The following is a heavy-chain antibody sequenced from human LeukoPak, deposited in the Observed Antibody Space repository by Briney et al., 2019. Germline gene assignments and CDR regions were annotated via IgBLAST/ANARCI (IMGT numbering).Heavy chain of an antibody. J-gene: IGHJ4*02. CDR3: ATSRRDSEWYIDAS. CDR2: IDTTSNYI. Sequence: ASVKVSCKASGYTFSSFNMNWVRQAPGKGLEWVSSIDTTSNYIHYGDSVRGRFTISRDNAKNSLYLQMNSLRVEDTAVYYCATSRRDSEWYIDASWGQGTLVTVSS. V-gene: IGHV3-21*01. D-gene: IGHD6-19*01. CDR1: GYTFSSFN.